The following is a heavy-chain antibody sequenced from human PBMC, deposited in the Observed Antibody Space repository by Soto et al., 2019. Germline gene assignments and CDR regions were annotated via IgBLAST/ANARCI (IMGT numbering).Heavy chain of an antibody. CDR2: ISNNGGSA. D-gene: IGHD6-6*01. CDR1: GFTFSNSA. J-gene: IGHJ6*02. Sequence: EVQLLESGGGLVRPGGSLRLSCAASGFTFSNSAMNWVRQAPGKGLEWVSLISNNGGSASHADSVQGRFIISRDNSINTLYLQMNSLRAEDTAIYYCVRDVLWGIAARHGYYYGMDVWGQGTTVTVSS. CDR3: VRDVLWGIAARHGYYYGMDV. V-gene: IGHV3-23*01.